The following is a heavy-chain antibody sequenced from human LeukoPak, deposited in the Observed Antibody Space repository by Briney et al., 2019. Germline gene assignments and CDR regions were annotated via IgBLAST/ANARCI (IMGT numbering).Heavy chain of an antibody. CDR3: ARGYSYGSYYFDS. J-gene: IGHJ4*02. CDR1: GGSISSYY. Sequence: SETLSLTCTVSGGSISSYYWSWIRQPPGKGLEWIGYIYYSGNTNYNPSLKSRVTISVDTSKNQFSLKLSSVTAADTAIYYCARGYSYGSYYFDSWGQGTLVTVSS. CDR2: IYYSGNT. D-gene: IGHD5-18*01. V-gene: IGHV4-59*01.